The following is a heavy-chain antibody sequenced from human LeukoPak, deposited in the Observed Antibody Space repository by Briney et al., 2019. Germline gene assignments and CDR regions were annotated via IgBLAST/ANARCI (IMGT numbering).Heavy chain of an antibody. J-gene: IGHJ5*02. CDR3: AKKGGYCSSTSCYQGWFDP. Sequence: GGSRRLSCAASGFTFSSYGMSWVRQAPGKGLEWVSAISGSGGSTYYADSVKGRFTISRDNSKNTLYLQMNSLRAEDTAVYYCAKKGGYCSSTSCYQGWFDPWGQGTLVTVSA. V-gene: IGHV3-23*01. CDR1: GFTFSSYG. CDR2: ISGSGGST. D-gene: IGHD2-2*01.